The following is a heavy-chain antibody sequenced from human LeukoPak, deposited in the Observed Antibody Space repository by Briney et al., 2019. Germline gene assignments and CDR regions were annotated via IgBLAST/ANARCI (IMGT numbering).Heavy chain of an antibody. CDR2: IKQDGTEK. CDR3: ARDLFLRHSGTAYYYMDV. Sequence: GGSLRLSCAASGFTFTTYWMSWVRQAPGKGLEWVANIKQDGTEKYYVDSVKGRFTISRDNAKNSLYLQMNSLRAEDTAVYYCARDLFLRHSGTAYYYMDVWGKGTTVTISS. J-gene: IGHJ6*03. D-gene: IGHD3-10*01. V-gene: IGHV3-7*03. CDR1: GFTFTTYW.